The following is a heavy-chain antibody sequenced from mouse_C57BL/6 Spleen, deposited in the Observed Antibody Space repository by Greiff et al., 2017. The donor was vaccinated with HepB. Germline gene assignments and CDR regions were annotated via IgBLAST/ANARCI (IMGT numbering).Heavy chain of an antibody. V-gene: IGHV5-4*01. J-gene: IGHJ3*01. CDR3: ARDAELGRWFAY. CDR2: ISDGGSYT. D-gene: IGHD4-1*01. CDR1: GFTFSSYA. Sequence: DVKLVESGGGLVKPGGSLKLSCAASGFTFSSYAMSWVRQTPEKRLEWVATISDGGSYTYYPDNVKGRFTISRDNAKNNLYLQMSHLKSEDTAMYYCARDAELGRWFAYWGQGTLVTVSA.